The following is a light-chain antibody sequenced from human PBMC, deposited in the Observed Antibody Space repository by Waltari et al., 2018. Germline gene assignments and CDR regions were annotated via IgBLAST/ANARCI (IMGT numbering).Light chain of an antibody. J-gene: IGKJ5*01. Sequence: DIVMTQTPLPLYVTHGQPASISCKSSQRLIYSVGQTYLHWYLQKPGQPPQLLISDVSRLLSGVSYKFSGSGSGTDFTLKISRVEAEDVVVYYCVQTKEVPITFGQGTRLEIK. V-gene: IGKV2D-29*01. CDR2: DVS. CDR1: QRLIYSVGQTY. CDR3: VQTKEVPIT.